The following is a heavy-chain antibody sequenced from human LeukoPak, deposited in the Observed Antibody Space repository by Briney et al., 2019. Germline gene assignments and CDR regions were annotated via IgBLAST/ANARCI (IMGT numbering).Heavy chain of an antibody. Sequence: SETLSLTCNVSGGSISSYYWSWIQQPPGKGLEWIGYIYYGGSTNYNPSLQSRVTISVDTSKNQFSLNLSSVTAADTAVYYCARLSGGYYYYGLDVWGQGTTVTVSS. CDR1: GGSISSYY. J-gene: IGHJ6*02. D-gene: IGHD3-10*01. CDR2: IYYGGST. CDR3: ARLSGGYYYYGLDV. V-gene: IGHV4-59*08.